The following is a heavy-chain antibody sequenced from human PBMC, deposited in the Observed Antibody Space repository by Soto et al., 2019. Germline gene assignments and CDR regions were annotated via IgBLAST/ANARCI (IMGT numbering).Heavy chain of an antibody. CDR3: ARVWQRRGFDP. Sequence: EVQLVESGGGLVQSGGSLRLSCAASGFTFSRYDMHWVRQATGNGLEWVSGIDTAGDTNYSGSVKGRFTISRENAKNSLYLQMNSLRAEDTAVYYCARVWQRRGFDPWGQGTLVIVSS. D-gene: IGHD6-25*01. CDR2: IDTAGDT. V-gene: IGHV3-13*01. CDR1: GFTFSRYD. J-gene: IGHJ5*02.